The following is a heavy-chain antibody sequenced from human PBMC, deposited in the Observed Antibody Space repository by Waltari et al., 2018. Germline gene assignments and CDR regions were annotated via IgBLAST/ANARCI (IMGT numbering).Heavy chain of an antibody. V-gene: IGHV3-74*01. CDR3: AAPGGNDLEYLQR. D-gene: IGHD2-15*01. Sequence: EVQLVESGGGLVQPGGSLILSCAASGITFNTNWMHWVRQAPGKGLVWVSRINSEGSSTSYADSVKGRFTISRDNAKNTLYLEMKSLRAEDTAVYYCAAPGGNDLEYLQRWGQGTLVTVSS. J-gene: IGHJ1*01. CDR1: GITFNTNW. CDR2: INSEGSST.